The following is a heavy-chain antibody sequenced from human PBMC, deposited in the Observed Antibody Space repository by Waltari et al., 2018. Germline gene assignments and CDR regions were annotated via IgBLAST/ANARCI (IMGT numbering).Heavy chain of an antibody. CDR2: IYSGGNT. V-gene: IGHV3-53*01. J-gene: IGHJ2*01. Sequence: EVQLVESGGALIQPGGSLRLSCAASGFTVSSKYMTWVRQAPGKGREWVSVIYSGGNTFYADSVKGRFTISRDNSKNTLYLQMNSLRAEDTAMYYCARDGPPDLWGRGTLVTVSS. CDR3: ARDGPPDL. CDR1: GFTVSSKY.